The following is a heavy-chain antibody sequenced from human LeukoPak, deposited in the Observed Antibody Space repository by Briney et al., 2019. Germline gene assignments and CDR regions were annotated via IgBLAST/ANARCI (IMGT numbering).Heavy chain of an antibody. J-gene: IGHJ6*03. Sequence: GASVKVSCKASGYTFTSYGISWVRQAPGQGLEWMGWISAYNGNTNYAQKFQGRVTITADKSTSTAYLELSSLRSEDTAVYYCARGRYDFWSGYDYYYMDVWGKGTPVTVSS. CDR2: ISAYNGNT. D-gene: IGHD3-3*01. V-gene: IGHV1-18*01. CDR1: GYTFTSYG. CDR3: ARGRYDFWSGYDYYYMDV.